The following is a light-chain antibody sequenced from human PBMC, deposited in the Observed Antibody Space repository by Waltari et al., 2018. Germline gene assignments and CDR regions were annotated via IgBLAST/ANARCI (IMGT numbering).Light chain of an antibody. CDR1: QDIYNY. J-gene: IGKJ4*01. CDR3: QKYNSAPRT. CDR2: ATY. Sequence: DIQMTQSPSSLSASVGGRVTITCRASQDIYNYLAWYQQKPGKAPSLLIYATYTLQSGVPSRFSGSGSGTDFTLTISNLQPEDVATYYCQKYNSAPRTFGGGTKVEL. V-gene: IGKV1-27*01.